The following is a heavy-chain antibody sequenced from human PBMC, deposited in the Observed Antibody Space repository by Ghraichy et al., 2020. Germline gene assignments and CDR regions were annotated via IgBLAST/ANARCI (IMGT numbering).Heavy chain of an antibody. CDR2: ISAYNGNT. V-gene: IGHV1-18*01. CDR1: GYPFTSYG. J-gene: IGHJ4*02. CDR3: ARGSYYTSGSYSDH. D-gene: IGHD3-10*01. Sequence: ASAKVSCKASGYPFTSYGINWVRQAPGQGLEWMGWISAYNGNTDYAQKLQGRLTMTTDTSTNTAYMDLRSLRSDDTAMYYCARGSYYTSGSYSDHWGQGTLVTVSS.